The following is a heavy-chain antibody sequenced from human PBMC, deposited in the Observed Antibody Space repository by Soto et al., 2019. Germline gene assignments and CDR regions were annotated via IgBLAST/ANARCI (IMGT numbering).Heavy chain of an antibody. J-gene: IGHJ4*02. CDR1: GYAFTSYG. Sequence: QVQLVQSGAEVKKPGASVKVSCKAAGYAFTSYGISFLRQAPGPALEWMGWINIYNGNTNYAQKFQGRVIMTTDTSTNTAYMELMSLRADDTAVYYCARDWCSGGSCYLFCDYGGQGTLVTVSS. CDR2: INIYNGNT. D-gene: IGHD2-15*01. CDR3: ARDWCSGGSCYLFCDY. V-gene: IGHV1-18*04.